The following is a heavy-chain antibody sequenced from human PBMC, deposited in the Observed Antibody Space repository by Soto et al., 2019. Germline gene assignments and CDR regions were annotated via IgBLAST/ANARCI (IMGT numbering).Heavy chain of an antibody. CDR1: GDTFNSYV. CDR2: IITAFGTT. D-gene: IGHD5-18*01. CDR3: TRSYGYTFGGSLDN. J-gene: IGHJ4*02. Sequence: QVQLVQSGPEVKKPGSSVKVSCKASGDTFNSYVITWVRQAPGQGLERLGGIITAFGTTSYAQNFQDRLTITADEAETTDHMELSSLTSDDKAMYYCTRSYGYTFGGSLDNWGQGTLVTVSS. V-gene: IGHV1-69*01.